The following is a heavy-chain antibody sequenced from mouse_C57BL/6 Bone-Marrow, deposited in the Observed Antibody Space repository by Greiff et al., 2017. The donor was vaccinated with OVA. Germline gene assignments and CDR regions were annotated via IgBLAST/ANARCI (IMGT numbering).Heavy chain of an antibody. CDR3: ARVYYYGSSFWFAY. V-gene: IGHV5-16*01. J-gene: IGHJ3*01. Sequence: EVHLVESEGGLVQPGSSMKLSCTASGFTFSDYYMAWVRQVPEKGLEWVANINYDGSSTYYLDSLKSRFIISRDNAKNNLYLQMSSLKSEDTATYYCARVYYYGSSFWFAYWGQGTLVTVSA. CDR1: GFTFSDYY. D-gene: IGHD1-1*01. CDR2: INYDGSST.